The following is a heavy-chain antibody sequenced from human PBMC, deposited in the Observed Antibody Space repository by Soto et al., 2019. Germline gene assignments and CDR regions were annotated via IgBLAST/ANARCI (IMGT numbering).Heavy chain of an antibody. CDR1: GYTFSSYD. CDR2: VNPNSGNT. J-gene: IGHJ4*01. CDR3: ARRAQIGRQLWLPFDY. D-gene: IGHD5-18*01. Sequence: QVQLVQSGAEVRKPGASVKVSCKGSGYTFSSYDINWVRHATGQGLEWMGWVNPNSGNTAYAQKFQGRVTMTRDFFTSTAYRELSGLTSEDTAVYYCARRAQIGRQLWLPFDYWAHGTLVTVS. V-gene: IGHV1-8*01.